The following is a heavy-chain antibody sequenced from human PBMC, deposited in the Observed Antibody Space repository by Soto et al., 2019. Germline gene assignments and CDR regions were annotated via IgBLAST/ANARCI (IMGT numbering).Heavy chain of an antibody. CDR2: ISSSSSYI. CDR3: ARTLYDYGDYRLEEGAFGI. V-gene: IGHV3-21*01. Sequence: PGGSLRLSCAASGFTFSSYSMNGVRQAPGKGLEWVSSISSSSSYIYYADSVKGRFTISRDNAKNSLYLQMNSLRAEDTAVYYCARTLYDYGDYRLEEGAFGIWGQGTMVTVSS. D-gene: IGHD4-17*01. J-gene: IGHJ3*02. CDR1: GFTFSSYS.